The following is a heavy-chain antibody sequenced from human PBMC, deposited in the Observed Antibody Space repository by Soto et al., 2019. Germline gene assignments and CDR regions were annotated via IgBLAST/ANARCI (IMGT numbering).Heavy chain of an antibody. CDR1: GYTFTNYG. CDR3: ARDPRYGGD. V-gene: IGHV1-18*01. J-gene: IGHJ4*02. D-gene: IGHD1-1*01. Sequence: QVQLVQSGAEVKRPGASVKVSCKASGYTFTNYGIIGVRQAPGQGLEWMGWISGYNANTKYAEKLQGRVNMTTDTATSTVYMEVRGLTSDDTAVYYCARDPRYGGDWGQGTLVTVSS. CDR2: ISGYNANT.